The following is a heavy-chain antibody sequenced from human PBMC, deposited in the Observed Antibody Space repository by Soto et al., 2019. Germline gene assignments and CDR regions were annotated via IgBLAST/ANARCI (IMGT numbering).Heavy chain of an antibody. Sequence: EQLVESGGGLVQPGQSLRLSCVASGFAFRLYDMHWVRHLSGQGLEWVSGISTADYTYYAGSVRGRFTISRDNAQTSLYLQLNNLRAGDTGIYYCARVSNTGQEDAFNLWGQGTMVTVS. CDR1: GFAFRLYD. V-gene: IGHV3-13*01. CDR3: ARVSNTGQEDAFNL. D-gene: IGHD4-4*01. CDR2: ISTADYT. J-gene: IGHJ3*01.